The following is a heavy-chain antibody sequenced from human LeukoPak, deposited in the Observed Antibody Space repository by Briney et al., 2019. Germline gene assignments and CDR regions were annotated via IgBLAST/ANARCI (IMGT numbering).Heavy chain of an antibody. CDR1: GFTFSSYS. CDR2: ISSSSSTI. CDR3: AREPKAGYCSGGSCSGY. V-gene: IGHV3-48*01. J-gene: IGHJ4*02. D-gene: IGHD2-15*01. Sequence: PGGSLRLSCAASGFTFSSYSMNWVRQAPGKGLEWVSYISSSSSTIYYADSVKGRFTISRDNAENSLYLQMNSLRAEDTAVYYCAREPKAGYCSGGSCSGYWGQGTLVTVSS.